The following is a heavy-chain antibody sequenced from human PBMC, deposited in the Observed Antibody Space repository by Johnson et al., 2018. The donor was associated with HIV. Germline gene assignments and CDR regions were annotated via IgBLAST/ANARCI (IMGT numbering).Heavy chain of an antibody. D-gene: IGHD3-3*01. J-gene: IGHJ3*02. V-gene: IGHV3-30*02. Sequence: QMLLVESGGGVVQPGRSLRLSCAASGFSLSDYAIHWVRQAPVKGLERVAFIRYDGSNKYYADSVKGRFTISRDNSKNTLYLQMNSLRAEDTAVYYCEIVVGGRTYYNFWSGYSDAFDIWGQGTMVTVSS. CDR3: EIVVGGRTYYNFWSGYSDAFDI. CDR1: GFSLSDYA. CDR2: IRYDGSNK.